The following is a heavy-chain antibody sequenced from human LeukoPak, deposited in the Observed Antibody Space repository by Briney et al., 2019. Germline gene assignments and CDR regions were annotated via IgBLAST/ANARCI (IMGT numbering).Heavy chain of an antibody. CDR3: ARHRYCSGGSCYSDY. CDR2: IYPGDSET. D-gene: IGHD2-15*01. CDR1: GYSFTSYW. V-gene: IGHV5-51*01. Sequence: GESLKISCRGSGYSFTSYWIGWVRQMPGKGPEWMGIIYPGDSETRYSPSFQGQVTISADKSISTAYLQWSSLKASDTAMYYCARHRYCSGGSCYSDYWGQGTLVTVSS. J-gene: IGHJ4*02.